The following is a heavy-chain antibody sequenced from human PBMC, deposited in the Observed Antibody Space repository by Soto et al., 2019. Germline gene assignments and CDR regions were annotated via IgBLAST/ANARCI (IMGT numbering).Heavy chain of an antibody. D-gene: IGHD3-10*01. Sequence: SVKVSCKASGGTFSSYAISWVRQAPGQGLEWMGGIIPIFGTANYAQKFQGRVTITADESTSTAYMELSSLRSEDTAVYYCARAAFGSQARTLPNWFDPWGQGTLVTVSS. CDR3: ARAAFGSQARTLPNWFDP. CDR2: IIPIFGTA. J-gene: IGHJ5*02. CDR1: GGTFSSYA. V-gene: IGHV1-69*13.